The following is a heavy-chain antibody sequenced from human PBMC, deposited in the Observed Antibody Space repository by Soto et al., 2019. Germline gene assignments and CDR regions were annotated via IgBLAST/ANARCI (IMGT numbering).Heavy chain of an antibody. J-gene: IGHJ4*02. CDR3: ARWGTTGGLDV. CDR2: TSYDGSNN. V-gene: IGHV3-33*05. D-gene: IGHD3-16*01. CDR1: GFTFRSYV. Sequence: QVQLVESGGGVVQPGTSLRLSCVGSGFTFRSYVIHWVRQAPGKGLEWVALTSYDGSNNFYGDSVKGRFTISRDNSRNTVELQMDRLRLEDTALYYCARWGTTGGLDVWGQRTLVSVSS.